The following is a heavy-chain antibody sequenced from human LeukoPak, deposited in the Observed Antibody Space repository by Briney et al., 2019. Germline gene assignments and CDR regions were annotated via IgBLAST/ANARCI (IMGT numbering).Heavy chain of an antibody. Sequence: GESLKISCKGSGFSFTNYWIAWVRQMPGKGLEGVGIIDPGDSDIRYSPSFQGQVTISADKSLSTAYLRWTSLKASDTAMYYCARRYCSGGSCLDYWGQGTLVTVSS. V-gene: IGHV5-51*01. D-gene: IGHD2-15*01. J-gene: IGHJ4*02. CDR3: ARRYCSGGSCLDY. CDR2: IDPGDSDI. CDR1: GFSFTNYW.